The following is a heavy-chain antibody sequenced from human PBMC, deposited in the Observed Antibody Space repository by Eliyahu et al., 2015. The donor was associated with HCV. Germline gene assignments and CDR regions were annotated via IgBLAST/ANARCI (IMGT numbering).Heavy chain of an antibody. Sequence: QVQLQQWGAGLLKPSETLSLTCAVYGGSFSGYYWSWIRQPPGKGLEWIGEINHSGSTNYNPSLKSRVTISVDTSKNQFSLKLSSVTAADTAVYYCARVIDSGSYYGLDYWGQGTLVTVSS. CDR3: ARVIDSGSYYGLDY. D-gene: IGHD1-26*01. J-gene: IGHJ4*02. CDR1: GGSFSGYY. V-gene: IGHV4-34*01. CDR2: INHSGST.